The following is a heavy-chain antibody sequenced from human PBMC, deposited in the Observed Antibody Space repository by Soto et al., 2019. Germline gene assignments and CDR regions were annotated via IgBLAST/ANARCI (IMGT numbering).Heavy chain of an antibody. CDR3: ARDIVVVPASPVCVDAFDI. CDR1: GYSFTSTY. Sequence: ASVKVSCKASGYSFTSTYLHWVRQAPGQGLEWMGGINPGSGRANYAQKFQGRVTMTRDTSTTTVYMELSSLRSEDTAMYFCARDIVVVPASPVCVDAFDIWGQGTMVTVSS. J-gene: IGHJ3*02. V-gene: IGHV1-46*03. CDR2: INPGSGRA. D-gene: IGHD2-15*01.